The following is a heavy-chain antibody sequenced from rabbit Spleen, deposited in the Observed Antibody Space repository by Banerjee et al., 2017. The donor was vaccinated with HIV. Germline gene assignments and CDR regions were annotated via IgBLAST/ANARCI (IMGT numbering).Heavy chain of an antibody. CDR3: ARNYVNAFDP. CDR1: GFSFSSNYY. V-gene: IGHV1S40*01. J-gene: IGHJ2*01. CDR2: IYAGSSGTT. D-gene: IGHD1-1*01. Sequence: QQLEESGGGLVKPGASLTLTCTASGFSFSSNYYINWVRQAPGKGLEWITCIYAGSSGTTYYATWAKGRFTISKTSSTTVTLQMTSLTAADTATYFCARNYVNAFDPWGPGTLVTVS.